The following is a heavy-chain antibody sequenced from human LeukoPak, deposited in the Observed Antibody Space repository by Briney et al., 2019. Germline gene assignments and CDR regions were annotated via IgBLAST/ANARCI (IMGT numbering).Heavy chain of an antibody. CDR2: IYHSGST. J-gene: IGHJ3*02. V-gene: IGHV4-61*01. D-gene: IGHD3-22*01. Sequence: SETLSLTCTVSGGSISSSSYYWSWIRQPPGKGLEWIGYIYHSGSTNYNPSLKSRVTISVDTSKNQFSLKLSSVTAADTAVYYCACLTTADAFDIWGQGTMVTVSS. CDR3: ACLTTADAFDI. CDR1: GGSISSSSYY.